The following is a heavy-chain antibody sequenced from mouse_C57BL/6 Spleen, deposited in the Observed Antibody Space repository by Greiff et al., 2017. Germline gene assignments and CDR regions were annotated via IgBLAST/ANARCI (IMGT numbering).Heavy chain of an antibody. D-gene: IGHD2-4*01. CDR3: ARRRYDYPYYAMDD. CDR2: ISSGSSTI. CDR1: GFTFSDSG. Sequence: EVKLMESGGGLVKPGGSLKLSCAASGFTFSDSGMHWVRQAPEKGLAWVAYISSGSSTIYYADTVKGRFTISRDNAKNTLFLQMTSLRSEDTAMYYCARRRYDYPYYAMDDWGQGTSVTVSS. J-gene: IGHJ4*01. V-gene: IGHV5-17*01.